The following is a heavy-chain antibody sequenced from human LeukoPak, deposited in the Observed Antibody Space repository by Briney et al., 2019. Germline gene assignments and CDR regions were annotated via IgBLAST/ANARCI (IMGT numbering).Heavy chain of an antibody. CDR2: IIPILGIA. CDR1: GGTFSSYT. CDR3: ASLERRGCYYYCMDV. D-gene: IGHD1-1*01. Sequence: SVKVSCKASGGTFSSYTISWVRQAPGQGLEWMGRIIPILGIANYAQKFQGRVTITADKSTSTAYMELSSLRSEDTAVYYCASLERRGCYYYCMDVWGKGTTVTVSS. J-gene: IGHJ6*03. V-gene: IGHV1-69*02.